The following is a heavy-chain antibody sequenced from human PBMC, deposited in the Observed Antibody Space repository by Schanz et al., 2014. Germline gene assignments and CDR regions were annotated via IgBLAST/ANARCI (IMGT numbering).Heavy chain of an antibody. J-gene: IGHJ4*02. D-gene: IGHD2-15*01. V-gene: IGHV3-23*04. CDR1: GFGFDDYA. CDR2: VSDSGGGP. Sequence: EVQLVESGGGVVRPGGSLRLSCAASGFGFDDYALGWVRQAPGKGLEWVSLVSDSGGGPFYADSVKGRFTISRDNSRNTVYLQMSSLRAEDTAVYYCVKDDRGDVVVVAANYWGQGAQVIVSS. CDR3: VKDDRGDVVVVAANY.